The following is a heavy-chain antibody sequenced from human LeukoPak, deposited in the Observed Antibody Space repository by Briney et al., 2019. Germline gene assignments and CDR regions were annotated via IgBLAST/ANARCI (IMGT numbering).Heavy chain of an antibody. J-gene: IGHJ4*02. Sequence: SETLSLTCTVSGGSISSYYRSWIRQPPGKGLEWIGYIYYSGNTKYNPSLKSRVTISLDTSKNQFSLKLSSVTAADMAVYYCASHYSGSSRAGDQFDYWGQGTLVTVSS. V-gene: IGHV4-59*08. CDR1: GGSISSYY. CDR3: ASHYSGSSRAGDQFDY. D-gene: IGHD1-26*01. CDR2: IYYSGNT.